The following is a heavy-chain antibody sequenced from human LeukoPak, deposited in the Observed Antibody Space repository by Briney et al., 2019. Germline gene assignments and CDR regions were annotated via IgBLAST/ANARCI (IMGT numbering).Heavy chain of an antibody. Sequence: GGSLRLSCAASGFTFSRYWMSWVRQAPGKGLEWVANIREDGSETFYLDSVKGRFTISRDNARKSLYLQMHSLRAEDTAVYYCARFIIAFDYWGQGTLATVSS. D-gene: IGHD3-10*01. CDR3: ARFIIAFDY. CDR1: GFTFSRYW. V-gene: IGHV3-7*01. J-gene: IGHJ4*02. CDR2: IREDGSET.